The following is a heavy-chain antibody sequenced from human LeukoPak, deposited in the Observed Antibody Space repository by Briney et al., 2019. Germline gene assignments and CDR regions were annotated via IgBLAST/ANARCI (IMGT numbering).Heavy chain of an antibody. CDR3: TREGGGAEAAFDY. V-gene: IGHV4-59*12. Sequence: KPSETLSLTCTVSGGSLNNYYWGWVREPPGEGLEWIGYIYYSGSTNYNPSLKSRLTISVDTSKNQFSLQLNSVTPDDTAVYYCTREGGGAEAAFDYWGQGTLVTVSS. CDR1: GGSLNNYY. CDR2: IYYSGST. J-gene: IGHJ4*02. D-gene: IGHD6-19*01.